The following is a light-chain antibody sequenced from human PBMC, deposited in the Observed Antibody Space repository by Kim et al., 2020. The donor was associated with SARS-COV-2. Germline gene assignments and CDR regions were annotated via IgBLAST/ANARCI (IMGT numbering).Light chain of an antibody. V-gene: IGKV1-9*01. CDR1: QGISSY. J-gene: IGKJ3*01. Sequence: SGGDRVTITCRASQGISSYLAWYQQKPGKAPKLLIYAASTLQSGVPSRCSGSVSGTDFSLSISSLQPEDFATYYCQQFNSYPCTFGPGTKVYIK. CDR3: QQFNSYPCT. CDR2: AAS.